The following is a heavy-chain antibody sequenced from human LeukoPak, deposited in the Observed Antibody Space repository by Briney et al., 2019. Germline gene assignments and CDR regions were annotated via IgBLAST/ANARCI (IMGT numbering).Heavy chain of an antibody. V-gene: IGHV3-30*18. CDR2: ISYDGSNK. CDR3: AKEGRYCSGGSCYYFDY. CDR1: GFTFSSYG. Sequence: GGSLRLSCAASGFTFSSYGMHWVRQAPGKGLEWVAVISYDGSNKYYADSVKGRFTISRDNSKNTLYLQMNSVRAEDTAVYYCAKEGRYCSGGSCYYFDYWGQGTLVTVSS. J-gene: IGHJ4*02. D-gene: IGHD2-15*01.